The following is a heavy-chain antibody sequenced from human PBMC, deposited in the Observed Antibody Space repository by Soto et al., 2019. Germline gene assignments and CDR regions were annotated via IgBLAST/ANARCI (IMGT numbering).Heavy chain of an antibody. CDR2: IYYSGST. D-gene: IGHD3-3*01. Sequence: SETLSLTCTVSGGSISSGDYYWSWIRQPPGKGLEWIGYIYYSGSTYYNPSLKSRVTISVDTSKNQFSLKLSSVTAADTAVYYCARDNILGILYGGMDVWGQGTTVTVSS. J-gene: IGHJ6*02. CDR1: GGSISSGDYY. CDR3: ARDNILGILYGGMDV. V-gene: IGHV4-30-4*01.